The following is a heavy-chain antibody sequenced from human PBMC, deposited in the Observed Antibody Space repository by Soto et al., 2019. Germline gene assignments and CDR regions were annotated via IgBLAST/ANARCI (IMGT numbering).Heavy chain of an antibody. J-gene: IGHJ6*02. V-gene: IGHV4-30-2*01. CDR3: ARAHYGDYGYGMDV. CDR1: GGSISSGGYS. CDR2: IYHSGST. D-gene: IGHD4-17*01. Sequence: QLQLQESGSGLVKPSQTLSLTCAVSGGSISSGGYSWSWIRQPPGKGLEWIGYIYHSGSTCYNPSLKCRVTITVDRSKNQFSVKLGSVTAADAAVYYCARAHYGDYGYGMDVWGQGTTVTVSS.